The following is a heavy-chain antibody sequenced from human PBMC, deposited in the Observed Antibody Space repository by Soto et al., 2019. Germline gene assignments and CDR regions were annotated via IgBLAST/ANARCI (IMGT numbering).Heavy chain of an antibody. V-gene: IGHV3-48*01. CDR3: ARDQDIVARGYYYMDV. CDR1: GFTFSSYS. CDR2: ISSSSSTI. D-gene: IGHD5-12*01. J-gene: IGHJ6*03. Sequence: GGSLRLSCAASGFTFSSYSMNWVRQAPGKGLEWVSYISSSSSTIYYADSVKGRFTISRDNAKNSLYLQMNSLRAEDTAAYYCARDQDIVARGYYYMDVWGKGTTVTVSS.